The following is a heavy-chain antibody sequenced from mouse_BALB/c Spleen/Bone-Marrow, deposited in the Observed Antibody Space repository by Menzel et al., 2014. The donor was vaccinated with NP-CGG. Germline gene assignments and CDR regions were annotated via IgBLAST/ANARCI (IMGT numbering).Heavy chain of an antibody. D-gene: IGHD2-10*01. CDR1: GYSFTGYT. CDR2: INPYNGGT. CDR3: ARESAYYGKGRLAY. J-gene: IGHJ3*01. V-gene: IGHV1-18*01. Sequence: VQLKQSGPELVKPGASMKISCKASGYSFTGYTMNWAKQSHGKNLEWIGLINPYNGGTGYNQKFKGKATLTVDKSSSTAYMELLSLTSEDSAVYYCARESAYYGKGRLAYWGQGTLVTVSA.